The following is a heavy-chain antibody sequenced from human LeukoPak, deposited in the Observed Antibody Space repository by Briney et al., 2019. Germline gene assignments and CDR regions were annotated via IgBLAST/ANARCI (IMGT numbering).Heavy chain of an antibody. V-gene: IGHV1-2*02. CDR3: ARARIAVAGTPAANFDY. CDR2: INPNSGGT. Sequence: GASVKVSCKASGYTFTGYYMHWVRQAPGQGLEWMGWINPNSGGTNYAQKFQGRVTMTRDTSISTAYMELSRLRSDDTAVYYCARARIAVAGTPAANFDYWGQGTLVTVSS. D-gene: IGHD6-19*01. J-gene: IGHJ4*02. CDR1: GYTFTGYY.